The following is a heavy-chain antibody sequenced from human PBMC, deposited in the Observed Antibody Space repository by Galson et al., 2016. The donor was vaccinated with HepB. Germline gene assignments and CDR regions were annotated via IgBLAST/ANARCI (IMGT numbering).Heavy chain of an antibody. Sequence: SVQASCKASGYTFSTYNMHWVRQAPGQGLEWMGLINPSGGSTTYAQKFQGRVSMTTDTSTGTVYMNLSSLRSDDTALYYWARGNQLGDLDPWGQRTLVTVSS. D-gene: IGHD1-1*01. CDR1: GYTFSTYN. J-gene: IGHJ5*02. CDR3: ARGNQLGDLDP. CDR2: INPSGGST. V-gene: IGHV1-46*01.